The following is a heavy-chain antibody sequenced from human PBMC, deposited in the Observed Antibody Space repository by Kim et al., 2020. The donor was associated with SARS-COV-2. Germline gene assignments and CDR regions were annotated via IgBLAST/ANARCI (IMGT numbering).Heavy chain of an antibody. Sequence: GESLKISCKGFGYSFSSSWIGWVRQMPGKGLEWMGIIDLGDSDTKYSPSFQGRVTISADKSISTAYLQWSSLKASDTAMYYCARLYVSTNYDVFIGSYVSVSKNGFDIWGQGTMVIVSS. CDR2: IDLGDSDT. V-gene: IGHV5-51*01. CDR3: ARLYVSTNYDVFIGSYVSVSKNGFDI. J-gene: IGHJ3*02. CDR1: GYSFSSSW. D-gene: IGHD3-9*01.